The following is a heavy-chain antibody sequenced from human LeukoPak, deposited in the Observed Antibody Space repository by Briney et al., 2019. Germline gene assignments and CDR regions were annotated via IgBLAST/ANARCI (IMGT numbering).Heavy chain of an antibody. CDR2: IYTSGST. J-gene: IGHJ4*02. D-gene: IGHD5-18*01. CDR1: GGSFSGYY. CDR3: ARDVDTAMAWNY. V-gene: IGHV4-4*07. Sequence: SETLSLTCAVYGGSFSGYYWSWIRQPAGKGLEWIGRIYTSGSTNYNPSLKSRVTMSVDTSKNQFSLKPSSVTAADTAVYYCARDVDTAMAWNYWGQGTLVTVSS.